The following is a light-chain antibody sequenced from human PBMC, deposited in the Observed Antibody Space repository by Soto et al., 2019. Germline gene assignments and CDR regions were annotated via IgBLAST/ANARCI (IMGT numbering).Light chain of an antibody. CDR1: TSDVGGYEY. Sequence: ALTQPASVSGSPGQSITISCTGTTSDVGGYEYVSWYQQHPGKAPKLMIYEVSTRPSGVSNRFSGSKSGTTASLTISGLQAEDEADYYCSSYTSSSPYVFGSGTKLTVL. V-gene: IGLV2-14*01. CDR3: SSYTSSSPYV. J-gene: IGLJ1*01. CDR2: EVS.